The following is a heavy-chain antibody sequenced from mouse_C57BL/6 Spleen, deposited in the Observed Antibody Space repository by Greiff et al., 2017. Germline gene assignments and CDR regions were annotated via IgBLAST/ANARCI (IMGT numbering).Heavy chain of an antibody. CDR3: AGRGGGSRYVGWFAY. CDR1: GYTFTGYW. V-gene: IGHV1-9*01. J-gene: IGHJ3*01. D-gene: IGHD1-1*01. CDR2: IFPGSGST. Sequence: QVQLQQSGAELMKPGASVKLSCKATGYTFTGYWIEWVKQRPGHGLEWIGEIFPGSGSTNYNEKFKGKATFTADTSSNTAYMQLSSLTTEDSASYYGAGRGGGSRYVGWFAYWGQGTLVTVSA.